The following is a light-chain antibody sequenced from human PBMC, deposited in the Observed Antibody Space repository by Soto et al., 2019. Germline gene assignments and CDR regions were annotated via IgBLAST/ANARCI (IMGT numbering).Light chain of an antibody. Sequence: NFMLTQPHSVSESPGKTVTISCTRSSGSIASNYVQWYQQRPGSAPTTVIYEDNQRPSGVPDRFSGSIDSSSNSASLTISGLTTEDEADYYCQSYDSSNPVVFGGGTQLTVL. CDR2: EDN. J-gene: IGLJ2*01. V-gene: IGLV6-57*03. CDR1: SGSIASNY. CDR3: QSYDSSNPVV.